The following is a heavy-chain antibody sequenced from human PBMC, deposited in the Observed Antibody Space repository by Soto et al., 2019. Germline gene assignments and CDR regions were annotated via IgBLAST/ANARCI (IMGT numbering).Heavy chain of an antibody. J-gene: IGHJ3*02. D-gene: IGHD2-15*01. CDR1: GGSFSGYY. CDR3: ARWAVDKRICCSGGSCYFAFDI. Sequence: QVQLQQWGAGLLKPSETLSLTCAVYGGSFSGYYWSWIRQPPGKGLEWIGEINHSGSTNYNPSLKSRVTISVDTSKNQFSLKLSSVAAADAAVYYCARWAVDKRICCSGGSCYFAFDIWGQGTMVTVSS. V-gene: IGHV4-34*01. CDR2: INHSGST.